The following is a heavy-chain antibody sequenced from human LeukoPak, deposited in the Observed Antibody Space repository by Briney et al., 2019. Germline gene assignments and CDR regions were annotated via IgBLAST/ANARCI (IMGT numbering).Heavy chain of an antibody. CDR1: GYNFPNYW. V-gene: IGHV5-51*01. CDR2: IFPTDSDT. D-gene: IGHD3-22*01. Sequence: GESLKISCKGSGYNFPNYWIGWVRQMPGKGLEWMGIIFPTDSDTRYSPSFQGQVTISADKSISTAYLQWGSLKASDTAMYYCARQGSDSSGDGVDYWGQGTLVTVSS. J-gene: IGHJ4*02. CDR3: ARQGSDSSGDGVDY.